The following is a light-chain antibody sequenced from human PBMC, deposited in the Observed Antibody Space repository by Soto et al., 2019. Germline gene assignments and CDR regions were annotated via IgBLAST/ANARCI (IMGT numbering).Light chain of an antibody. CDR3: QQYGTPHFT. Sequence: IVLTQSPGTLSLSPGERATLSCGASQSVTNNFLAWYQQKPGQAPRLLIYGASSRATGVPDRFSGSGSGTDFTLTISRLEPGDFGVYYCQQYGTPHFTFGPGTKVDIK. CDR1: QSVTNNF. CDR2: GAS. J-gene: IGKJ3*01. V-gene: IGKV3-20*01.